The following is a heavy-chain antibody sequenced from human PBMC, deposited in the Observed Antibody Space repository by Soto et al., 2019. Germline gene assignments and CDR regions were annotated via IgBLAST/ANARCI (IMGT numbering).Heavy chain of an antibody. Sequence: QVQLVQSGAEVKKPGASVKVSCKASGYTFTSYGISWVRQAPGQGLEWMGWISAYNGNTNYAQKLQARVTMTTDTATSTAYMELRSLRSDDTGVYYCTSSLLVGYGREGESDWRQGTLVTVSS. D-gene: IGHD5-18*01. CDR2: ISAYNGNT. V-gene: IGHV1-18*01. CDR3: TSSLLVGYGREGESD. CDR1: GYTFTSYG. J-gene: IGHJ4*02.